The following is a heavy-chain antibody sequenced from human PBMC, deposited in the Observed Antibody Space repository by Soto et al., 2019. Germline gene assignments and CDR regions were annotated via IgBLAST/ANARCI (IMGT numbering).Heavy chain of an antibody. D-gene: IGHD2-15*01. CDR3: ARGISLIVEVHRDAPDKYYFDS. V-gene: IGHV4-34*01. J-gene: IGHJ4*02. Sequence: SETLSLTCAVYGGSFSGYYWSWIRQSPGKGLEWIGEINHSGSSISNPSLKSRVTISVDTSKNQFSLKLRSATAADTAAYYCARGISLIVEVHRDAPDKYYFDSWSQGTLVTVS. CDR2: INHSGSS. CDR1: GGSFSGYY.